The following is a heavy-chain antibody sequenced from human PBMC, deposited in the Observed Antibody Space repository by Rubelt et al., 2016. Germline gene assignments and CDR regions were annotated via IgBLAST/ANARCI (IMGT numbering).Heavy chain of an antibody. J-gene: IGHJ5*02. CDR1: GGSISSYY. D-gene: IGHD1-1*01. V-gene: IGHV4-59*12. CDR3: ARLGGGRWFDP. CDR2: IYYGGGT. Sequence: QVQLQESGPGLVKPSETLSLTCTVSGGSISSYYWSWLRQPPGKGLEWIGYIYYGGGTNYNPSLKSRVTISVDTSKNQFSRKLSSVTAADTAVYYCARLGGGRWFDPWGQGTLVTVSS.